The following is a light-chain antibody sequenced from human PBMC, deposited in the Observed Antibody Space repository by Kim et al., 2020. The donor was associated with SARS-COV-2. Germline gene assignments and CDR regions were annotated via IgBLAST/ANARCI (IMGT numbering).Light chain of an antibody. CDR1: NIETKS. J-gene: IGLJ2*01. CDR3: QVWDRSSDHVI. Sequence: PGKTSMIICGGDNIETKSVQWYQQKPGQAPVLVIYYDKDRPSAIPERFSGSNSGNTATLTITRVEAGDEADYFCQVWDRSSDHVIFGGGTQLTVL. V-gene: IGLV3-21*04. CDR2: YDK.